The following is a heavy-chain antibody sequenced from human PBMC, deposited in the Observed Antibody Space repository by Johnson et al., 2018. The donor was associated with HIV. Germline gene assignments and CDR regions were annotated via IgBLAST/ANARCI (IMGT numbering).Heavy chain of an antibody. Sequence: VQLVESGGGLVQPGRSLRLSCAASGFTFDDYAMHWVRQAPGTGLEWVSGISWNSGSIGYAESVKGRFTITRDNGKNSLYLQMNSLRAADTALYYCAREGGGFREFGGFDIWGQGTMVTVSS. J-gene: IGHJ3*02. D-gene: IGHD3-10*01. V-gene: IGHV3-9*01. CDR1: GFTFDDYA. CDR2: ISWNSGSI. CDR3: AREGGGFREFGGFDI.